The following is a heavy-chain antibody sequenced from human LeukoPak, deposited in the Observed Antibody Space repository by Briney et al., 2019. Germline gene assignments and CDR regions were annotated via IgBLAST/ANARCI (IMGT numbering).Heavy chain of an antibody. CDR2: IRSKANSYAT. CDR1: GFTFSGSA. Sequence: GGSLRLSCAASGFTFSGSAMHWVRQASGKGLEWVGRIRSKANSYATAYAASVKGRFTISRDDSKNTAYLQMNSLKTEDTAVYYCTRPIAAASSVYFQHWGQGTLVTVSS. J-gene: IGHJ1*01. CDR3: TRPIAAASSVYFQH. D-gene: IGHD6-13*01. V-gene: IGHV3-73*01.